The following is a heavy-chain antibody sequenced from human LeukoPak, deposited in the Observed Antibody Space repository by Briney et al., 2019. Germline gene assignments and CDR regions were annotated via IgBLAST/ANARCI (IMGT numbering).Heavy chain of an antibody. D-gene: IGHD3-22*01. J-gene: IGHJ6*02. CDR2: ISADGGIT. CDR1: EFSFSTYA. Sequence: GGSLRLSCVVSEFSFSTYAVSWVRQAPGKGLEWVSAISADGGITYYADSVRGRFTISRDNSKNTLYLQMNSLRAEDTAVYYCAKSSGPGGYYYYGVDVWGQGTTVTVSS. V-gene: IGHV3-23*01. CDR3: AKSSGPGGYYYYGVDV.